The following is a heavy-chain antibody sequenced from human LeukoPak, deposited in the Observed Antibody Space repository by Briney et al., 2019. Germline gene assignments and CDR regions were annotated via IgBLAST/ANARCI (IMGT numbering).Heavy chain of an antibody. V-gene: IGHV5-51*01. D-gene: IGHD2-15*01. CDR1: GYRFTKSW. CDR2: IYPDDSRT. CDR3: ARPSYAASDY. J-gene: IGHJ4*02. Sequence: GESLKISCKGSGYRFTKSWIGWVRQMPAKGLEWLGIIYPDDSRTRYSPSFQGQVTISVDKSITTPYLQWTSLKASDTAMYYCARPSYAASDYWGQGTLVTVSS.